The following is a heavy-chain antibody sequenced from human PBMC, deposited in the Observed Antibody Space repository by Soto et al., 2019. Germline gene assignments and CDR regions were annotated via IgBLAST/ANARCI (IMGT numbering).Heavy chain of an antibody. J-gene: IGHJ5*02. Sequence: GGSLRLSCAASGFTFSSYGMHWVRQAPGKGLEWVAVISYDGSNKYYADSVKGRFTISRDNSKNTLYLQMNSLRAEDTAVYYCAKDDAAAGTWARFDPWGQGTLVTVSS. V-gene: IGHV3-30*18. CDR3: AKDDAAAGTWARFDP. CDR2: ISYDGSNK. D-gene: IGHD6-13*01. CDR1: GFTFSSYG.